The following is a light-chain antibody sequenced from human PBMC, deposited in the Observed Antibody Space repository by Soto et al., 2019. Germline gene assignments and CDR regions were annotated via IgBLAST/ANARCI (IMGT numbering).Light chain of an antibody. CDR2: DTS. Sequence: IVLTQSPATLSLSPGERATLSCRASQSVGSYLAWYQQKPGQAPRLLIYDTSNRATGIPDRFSGSGARTDFTLTISSLEPEDFAVYYCQQCVNWPLTFGGGTKVEIK. CDR1: QSVGSY. J-gene: IGKJ4*01. CDR3: QQCVNWPLT. V-gene: IGKV3-11*01.